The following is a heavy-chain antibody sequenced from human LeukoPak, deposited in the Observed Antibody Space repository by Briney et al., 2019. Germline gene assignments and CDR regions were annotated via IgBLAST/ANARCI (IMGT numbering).Heavy chain of an antibody. Sequence: GGSLRLSCAASGFTFSSYSMNWVRQAPGKGLEWVSCISSSSSTIYYADSVKGRFTISRDNAKNSLYLQTNSLRAEDTAVYYCASFLAYQLLSDYYFDYWGQGTLVTVSS. J-gene: IGHJ4*02. CDR1: GFTFSSYS. CDR2: ISSSSSTI. CDR3: ASFLAYQLLSDYYFDY. D-gene: IGHD2-2*01. V-gene: IGHV3-48*04.